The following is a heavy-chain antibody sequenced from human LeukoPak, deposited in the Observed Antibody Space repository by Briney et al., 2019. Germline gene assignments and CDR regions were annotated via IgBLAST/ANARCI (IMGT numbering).Heavy chain of an antibody. V-gene: IGHV4-39*01. Sequence: SETLSLTCTVSGGSISSSSDDWGWIRQPPGKGLEWIGSIYHSESTHYNPSLKSRVTIVVDTSKNQFSLKLSSVTAADTAVYYCARGTDTAMVTVDFDYWGQGTLVTVSS. CDR1: GGSISSSSDD. CDR3: ARGTDTAMVTVDFDY. CDR2: IYHSEST. D-gene: IGHD5-18*01. J-gene: IGHJ4*02.